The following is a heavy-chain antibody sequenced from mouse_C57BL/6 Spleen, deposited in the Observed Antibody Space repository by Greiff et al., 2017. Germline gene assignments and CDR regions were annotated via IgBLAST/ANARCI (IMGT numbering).Heavy chain of an antibody. J-gene: IGHJ2*01. Sequence: QVQLQQLGAELVKPGASVKLSCKASGYTFTSYWMQWVKQRPGQGLEWIGEIDPSDSYTNYNQKFKGKATLTVDTSSSTAYMQLSSLTSEDSAVYYCARRLSDYWGQGTTLTVSS. D-gene: IGHD1-1*02. V-gene: IGHV1-50*01. CDR3: ARRLSDY. CDR1: GYTFTSYW. CDR2: IDPSDSYT.